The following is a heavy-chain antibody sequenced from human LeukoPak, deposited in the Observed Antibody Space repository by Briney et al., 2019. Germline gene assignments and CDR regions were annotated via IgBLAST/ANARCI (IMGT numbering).Heavy chain of an antibody. D-gene: IGHD3-22*01. J-gene: IGHJ6*03. V-gene: IGHV4-59*01. CDR1: GASISSYY. Sequence: PSETLSLTCTVSGASISSYYWSWIRQSPGKGLEWIGYLYYSGNTNYNPSLKSRVTISVDTSKNQFSLKLSSVTAADTAVYYCARGGDYYDSSGYLLRYYYHYMDVWGRGTTVTVSS. CDR3: ARGGDYYDSSGYLLRYYYHYMDV. CDR2: LYYSGNT.